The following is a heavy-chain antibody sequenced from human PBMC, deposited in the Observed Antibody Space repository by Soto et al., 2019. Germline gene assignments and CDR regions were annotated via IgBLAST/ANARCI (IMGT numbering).Heavy chain of an antibody. Sequence: QVQLQESGPGLVKPSETLSLTCTVSGGSISSYYWSWIRQPPGKGLEWIGYIYYSGSTNYNPSLKSRGTISVDTSKNQFSLKLSSVTAADTAVYYCARGEMAYKSPLPYYFDYWGQGTLVTVSS. CDR2: IYYSGST. D-gene: IGHD1-1*01. V-gene: IGHV4-59*01. CDR1: GGSISSYY. CDR3: ARGEMAYKSPLPYYFDY. J-gene: IGHJ4*02.